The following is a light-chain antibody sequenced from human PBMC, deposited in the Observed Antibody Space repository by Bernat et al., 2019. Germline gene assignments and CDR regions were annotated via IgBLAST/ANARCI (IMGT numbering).Light chain of an antibody. J-gene: IGLJ1*01. Sequence: QSALTQPASVSGSPGQSITISCTGTSSDVGAYNYVSWFQQHPDKAPKLMLYDVTNRPSGVSYRFSGSKSGNTASLTISGLQAEDEADYYCVSYTPSSTFVFGPGTKVTVL. CDR2: DVT. V-gene: IGLV2-14*03. CDR3: VSYTPSSTFV. CDR1: SSDVGAYNY.